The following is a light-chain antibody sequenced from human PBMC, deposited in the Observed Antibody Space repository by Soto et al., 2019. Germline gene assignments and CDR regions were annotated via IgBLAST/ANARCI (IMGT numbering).Light chain of an antibody. V-gene: IGKV1-13*02. CDR1: QGIRND. CDR2: DAS. J-gene: IGKJ1*01. CDR3: QQFNAYPWT. Sequence: AIQMTQSPSSLSASVGDRVTITCRASQGIRNDLGWYQQKPGKAPKLLIYDASSLESGVPSRFSGSASGTEFTLTISSLQPDDFATYYCQQFNAYPWTFGQGTKVDIK.